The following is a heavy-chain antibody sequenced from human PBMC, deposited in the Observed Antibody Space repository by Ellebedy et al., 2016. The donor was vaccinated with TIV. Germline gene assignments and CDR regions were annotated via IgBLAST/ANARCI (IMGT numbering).Heavy chain of an antibody. CDR2: IYYSGST. V-gene: IGHV4-61*01. CDR3: ARGEWFDP. CDR1: GGSVSSGSYY. J-gene: IGHJ5*02. Sequence: SETLSLTXTVSGGSVSSGSYYWSWIRQPPGKGLEWIGYIYYSGSTNYNPSLKSRVTISVDTSKNQFSLKLSSVTAADTAVYYCARGEWFDPWGQGTLVTVSS.